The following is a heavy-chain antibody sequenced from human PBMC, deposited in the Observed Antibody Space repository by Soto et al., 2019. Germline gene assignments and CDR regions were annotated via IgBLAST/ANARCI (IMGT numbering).Heavy chain of an antibody. J-gene: IGHJ4*02. D-gene: IGHD2-21*02. CDR2: ISGSNINI. CDR1: IFTRKNYV. V-gene: IGHV3-48*03. Sequence: PGVSXRLSGSAGIFTRKNYVINLVRNAPGKGLEFISKISGSNINIYYADSVRGRFTISRDNAKNSLYLQLNSLRAEATAIYYSASEGLCGDYCYFFDNWGQGTQV. CDR3: ASEGLCGDYCYFFDN.